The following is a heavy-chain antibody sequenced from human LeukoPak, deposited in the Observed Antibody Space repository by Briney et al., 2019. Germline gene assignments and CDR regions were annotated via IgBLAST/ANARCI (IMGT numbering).Heavy chain of an antibody. D-gene: IGHD1-26*01. J-gene: IGHJ4*02. Sequence: GASVKVSCKVSGYTLTELSMHWVRQAPGKGLEWMGGIIPIFGTANYAQKFQGRVTITADESTSTAYMELSSLRSEDTAVYYCARWGVGATTYYFDYWGQGTLVTVSS. CDR3: ARWGVGATTYYFDY. CDR1: GYTLTELS. V-gene: IGHV1-69*13. CDR2: IIPIFGTA.